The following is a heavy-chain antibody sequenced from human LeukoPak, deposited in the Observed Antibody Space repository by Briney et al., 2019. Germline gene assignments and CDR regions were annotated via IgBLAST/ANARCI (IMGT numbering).Heavy chain of an antibody. CDR3: ATHMGGGSFDY. V-gene: IGHV4-59*08. CDR1: GGSISSYY. D-gene: IGHD2-15*01. CDR2: IYYSGSS. J-gene: IGHJ4*02. Sequence: PSETLSLTCTVSGGSISSYYWSWIRQPPGKGLEWIGYIYYSGSSTYNPSLKRRVTISVDTYKNQFSLKLSSVTAADTAVYYCATHMGGGSFDYWGQGTLVTVSS.